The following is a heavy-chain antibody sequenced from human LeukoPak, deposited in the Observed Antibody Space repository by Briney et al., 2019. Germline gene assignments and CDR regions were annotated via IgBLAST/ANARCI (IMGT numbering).Heavy chain of an antibody. CDR1: GGSFSGYY. Sequence: SETLSLTCAVYGGSFSGYYWSWIRQPPGKGLEWIGEINHSGSTNYNPSLKSRVTISVDTSKNQFSLKLNSVTAADTAVYYCARGTYYYYDSSGYLFWFDPWGPGTLVTVSS. J-gene: IGHJ5*02. CDR2: INHSGST. D-gene: IGHD3-22*01. V-gene: IGHV4-34*01. CDR3: ARGTYYYYDSSGYLFWFDP.